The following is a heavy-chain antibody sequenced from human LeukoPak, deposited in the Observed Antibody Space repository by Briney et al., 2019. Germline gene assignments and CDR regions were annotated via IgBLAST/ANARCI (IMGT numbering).Heavy chain of an antibody. CDR3: AREGPRQPFDY. V-gene: IGHV4-4*07. CDR2: IYTSGST. Sequence: SETLSLTCTVSGGSTSSYYWSWIRQPAGKGLEWIGRIYTSGSTNYNPSLKSRVAMSVDTSKNQFSLKLSSVTAADTAVYYCAREGPRQPFDYWGQGTLVTVSS. CDR1: GGSTSSYY. J-gene: IGHJ4*02.